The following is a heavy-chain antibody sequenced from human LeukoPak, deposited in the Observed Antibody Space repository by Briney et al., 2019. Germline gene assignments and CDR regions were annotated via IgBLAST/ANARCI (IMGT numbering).Heavy chain of an antibody. CDR1: GFVFSSYA. J-gene: IGHJ3*01. D-gene: IGHD3-22*01. V-gene: IGHV3-23*01. CDR2: ISSGAPHT. CDR3: AKVAPDDSRGCEL. Sequence: GGSLRLSCAASGFVFSSYAMHWVRQAPGKGLEWVSKISSGAPHTYYPDSVKGWFTVSRDDSKNSLDLQMNSLRVEDTALYYCAKVAPDDSRGCELCGQGTMVTVSS.